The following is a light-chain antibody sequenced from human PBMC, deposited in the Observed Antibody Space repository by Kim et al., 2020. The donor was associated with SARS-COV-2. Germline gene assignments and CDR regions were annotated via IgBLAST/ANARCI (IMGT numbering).Light chain of an antibody. CDR3: AAWDDSLRHVV. Sequence: GQTVTISCSGSTSNIGGSTLIWYHHHPAPAPKLLISDNNHRPSGVPDRFSGSKSGTSASLAISGLQSEDEADYHCAAWDDSLRHVVFGGGTQLTVL. CDR2: DNN. V-gene: IGLV1-44*01. J-gene: IGLJ2*01. CDR1: TSNIGGST.